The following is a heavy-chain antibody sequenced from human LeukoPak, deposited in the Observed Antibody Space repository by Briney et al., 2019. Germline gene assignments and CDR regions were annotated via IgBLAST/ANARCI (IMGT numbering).Heavy chain of an antibody. J-gene: IGHJ4*02. V-gene: IGHV3-23*01. Sequence: PGGSLRLSCAASGFTFSSYAMSWVRQAPGKGLEWVSAISGSGGSTYYADSVKGRFTISRDNAKNSLYLQMNSLRAEDTAVYYCARASNWNYVYFDYWGQGTLVTVSS. D-gene: IGHD1-7*01. CDR1: GFTFSSYA. CDR2: ISGSGGST. CDR3: ARASNWNYVYFDY.